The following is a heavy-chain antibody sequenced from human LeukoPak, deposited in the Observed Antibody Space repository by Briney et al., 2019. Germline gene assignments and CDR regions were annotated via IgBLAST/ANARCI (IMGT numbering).Heavy chain of an antibody. CDR1: GGSIGSGDYY. CDR3: ARDPYGQLDWFDP. Sequence: SQTLSLTCTVSGGSIGSGDYYWNWIRQPPGKGLEWIGYIYYSGSTNYNPSLKSRVTISVDTSKNQFSLKLSSVTAADTAVYYCARDPYGQLDWFDPWGQGTLVTVSS. D-gene: IGHD2-2*01. CDR2: IYYSGST. J-gene: IGHJ5*02. V-gene: IGHV4-61*08.